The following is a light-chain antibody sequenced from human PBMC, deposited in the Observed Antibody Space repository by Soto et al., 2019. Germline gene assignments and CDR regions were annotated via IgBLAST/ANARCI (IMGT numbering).Light chain of an antibody. J-gene: IGKJ1*01. CDR2: GAS. CDR3: QQFHISRT. V-gene: IGKV3-20*01. CDR1: QSLNARY. Sequence: EIVLTQSPGTPSLSPGERATLSCRASQSLNARYLAWYQVKPGQAPRLLFYGASSRATGIPDRFIGSGSGTDFTLTITGLEPEDFAVYYCQQFHISRTFGQGTKVEIK.